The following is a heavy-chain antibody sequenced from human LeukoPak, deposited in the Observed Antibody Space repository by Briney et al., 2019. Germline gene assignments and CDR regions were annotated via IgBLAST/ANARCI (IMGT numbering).Heavy chain of an antibody. J-gene: IGHJ4*02. D-gene: IGHD5-18*01. Sequence: ASLKVSSTPSVYTFTTYDINCVRQATGHGLEWMGWMNPNSVNTGYAQKFQGRVTITRNTSISTAYMELSSLRSEDTAVYYCARGYSYGYEADYWGQGTLVTVSS. V-gene: IGHV1-8*03. CDR3: ARGYSYGYEADY. CDR1: VYTFTTYD. CDR2: MNPNSVNT.